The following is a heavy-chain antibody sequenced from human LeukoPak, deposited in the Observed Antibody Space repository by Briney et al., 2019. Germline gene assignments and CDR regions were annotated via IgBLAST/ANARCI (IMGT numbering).Heavy chain of an antibody. CDR3: AKNGDRGAYCSGGSCYPYYYYYMDV. D-gene: IGHD2-15*01. J-gene: IGHJ6*03. Sequence: PGGSLRLSCAASGFTFSSYGMSWVRQAPGKGLEWVSAISVTGGTTYYADSVKGRFTISRDNSKNTLYLQMNSLRAEDTAVYYCAKNGDRGAYCSGGSCYPYYYYYMDVWGKGTTVTISS. CDR2: ISVTGGTT. CDR1: GFTFSSYG. V-gene: IGHV3-23*01.